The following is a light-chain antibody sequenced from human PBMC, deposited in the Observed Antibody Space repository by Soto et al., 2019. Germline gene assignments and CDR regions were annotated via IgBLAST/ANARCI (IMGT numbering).Light chain of an antibody. V-gene: IGLV2-11*01. CDR1: SSDVGGYNY. J-gene: IGLJ1*01. Sequence: ALTPPRSVSGYPGQSVTISCTGNSSDVGGYNYVSWYQQHPGKAPKLMIYDVSKRPSGVPDRFSGSKSGNTASLTISGLQAEDEADYYCCSYAGSYTYVFGTGTKVTVL. CDR3: CSYAGSYTYV. CDR2: DVS.